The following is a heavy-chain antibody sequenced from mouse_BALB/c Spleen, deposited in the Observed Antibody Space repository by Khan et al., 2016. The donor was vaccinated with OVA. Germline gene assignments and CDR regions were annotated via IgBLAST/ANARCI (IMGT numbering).Heavy chain of an antibody. CDR2: ISYSGST. CDR3: ARKNYYGYAMDD. CDR1: GYSITSGYA. V-gene: IGHV3-2*02. D-gene: IGHD1-1*01. Sequence: EVQLQESGPGLVKPSQSLSLTCTVTGYSITSGYAWNWIRQFPGNKLEWMGYISYSGSTSYNPSLRSRISITRDTSKNQFFLQLNSVTTEDTATYYCARKNYYGYAMDDWGQGTSGTVAS. J-gene: IGHJ4*01.